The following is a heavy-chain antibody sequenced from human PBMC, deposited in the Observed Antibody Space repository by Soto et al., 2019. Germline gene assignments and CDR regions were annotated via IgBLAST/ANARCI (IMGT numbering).Heavy chain of an antibody. CDR2: IYYSGST. V-gene: IGHV4-59*01. D-gene: IGHD3-10*01. J-gene: IGHJ6*02. CDR1: GGSISSYY. CDR3: ARGGSGSYIYYYYGMDV. Sequence: SETLSLTCTVSGGSISSYYWSWIRQPPGKGLEWIGYIYYSGSTNYNPSLKSRVTISVDASKNQFSLKLSSVTAADTAVYYCARGGSGSYIYYYYGMDVWGQGTTVTVSS.